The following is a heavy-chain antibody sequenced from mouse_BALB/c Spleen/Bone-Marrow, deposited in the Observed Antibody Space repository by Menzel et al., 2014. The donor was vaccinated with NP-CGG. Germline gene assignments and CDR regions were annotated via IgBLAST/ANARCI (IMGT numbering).Heavy chain of an antibody. CDR2: INPSSDYT. Sequence: QVQLKDSGAELARPGASVKMSCKASGYTFTSYTIHWVKQRPGQGLEWIGYINPSSDYTNYNQKFKDKATLTADKSSSTAYMQLSSLTSEDSAVYYCAREVLRAWFVYWGQGTLVTVSA. D-gene: IGHD2-4*01. J-gene: IGHJ3*01. CDR3: AREVLRAWFVY. CDR1: GYTFTSYT. V-gene: IGHV1-4*01.